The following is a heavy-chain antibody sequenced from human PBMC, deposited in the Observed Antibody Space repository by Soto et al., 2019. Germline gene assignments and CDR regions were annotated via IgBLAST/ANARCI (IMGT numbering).Heavy chain of an antibody. Sequence: EVQLLESGGGLVQPGGSLRLSCAASGFTFSSYAMSWVRQAPGKGLEWVSASSGSGGSTYYPDSVKGRFTISRDNSKNTLYLQMNSLRDEDTAVYYCAGQKDIVVVPAAMGFGYWGQGTLVTVSS. D-gene: IGHD2-2*01. J-gene: IGHJ4*02. CDR2: SSGSGGST. V-gene: IGHV3-23*01. CDR3: AGQKDIVVVPAAMGFGY. CDR1: GFTFSSYA.